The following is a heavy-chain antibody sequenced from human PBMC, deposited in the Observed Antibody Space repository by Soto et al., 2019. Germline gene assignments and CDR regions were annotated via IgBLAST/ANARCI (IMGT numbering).Heavy chain of an antibody. CDR2: IYYSGST. J-gene: IGHJ4*02. Sequence: PSETLSLTCTVSGGSVSSGSYYWIWIRQPPGKGLEWIGYIYYSGSTNYNPSLKSRVTISVDTSKNQFSLKLSSVTAADTTVYYCARGEYYYDSSGYYYWSHFDYWGQGTLVTVSS. CDR1: GGSVSSGSYY. CDR3: ARGEYYYDSSGYYYWSHFDY. V-gene: IGHV4-61*01. D-gene: IGHD3-22*01.